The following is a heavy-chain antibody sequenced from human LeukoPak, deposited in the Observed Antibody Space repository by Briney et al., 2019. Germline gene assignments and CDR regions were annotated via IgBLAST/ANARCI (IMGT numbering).Heavy chain of an antibody. V-gene: IGHV1-8*01. CDR1: GYTFTSYD. CDR2: MNPNSGYT. Sequence: GASVKVSCKASGYTFTSYDIKWVRQATGQGLEWMGWMNPNSGYTGYAQKFQARVTMARNTSINTAYMELSSLRSEDTAVYYCARSKTGSLGNWFDLWGQGTLVTVSS. D-gene: IGHD1-1*01. J-gene: IGHJ5*02. CDR3: ARSKTGSLGNWFDL.